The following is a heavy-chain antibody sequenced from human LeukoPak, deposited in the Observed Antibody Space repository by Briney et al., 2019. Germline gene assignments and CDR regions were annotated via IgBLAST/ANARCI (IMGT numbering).Heavy chain of an antibody. J-gene: IGHJ4*02. CDR1: GFTFSTYA. V-gene: IGHV3-23*01. D-gene: IGHD3-16*02. Sequence: PGGSLRLSCAASGFTFSTYAMGWVRQAPGRGLEWVSGICGSGGCTYYADSVKGRFTISRDNSKNTLYLQMNSLRVEDTAVYYCASTPFYDYVWGSYRYRGLFDNWGQGTLVSVSS. CDR2: ICGSGGCT. CDR3: ASTPFYDYVWGSYRYRGLFDN.